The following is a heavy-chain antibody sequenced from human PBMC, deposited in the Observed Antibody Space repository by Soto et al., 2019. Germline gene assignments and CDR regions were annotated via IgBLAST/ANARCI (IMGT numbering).Heavy chain of an antibody. D-gene: IGHD3-9*01. CDR2: ISYDGSNK. Sequence: QVQLVESGGGVVQPGRSLRLSCAASGFTFSSYGMHWVRQAPGKGLEWVAVISYDGSNKYYADTVKGRFTISRDNSKNTLYLQMNSLRAEDTAVYYCVKDKGYYILTGYPNWVFDYWGQGTLVTVSS. CDR1: GFTFSSYG. V-gene: IGHV3-30*18. CDR3: VKDKGYYILTGYPNWVFDY. J-gene: IGHJ4*02.